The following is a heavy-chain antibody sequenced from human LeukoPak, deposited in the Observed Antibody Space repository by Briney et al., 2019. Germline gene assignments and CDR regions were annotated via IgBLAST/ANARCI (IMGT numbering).Heavy chain of an antibody. J-gene: IGHJ4*02. Sequence: GGSLRLSCAASAFTFSSHYMAWVRQAPGRALEWVSAIPGDGRDTVYADSVKGRFTISRDNSKNTLYLQMNSLRAEDTAIYYRVKHYDSRGSIFDYWGQGTLVSVSS. V-gene: IGHV3-23*01. CDR2: IPGDGRDT. CDR3: VKHYDSRGSIFDY. CDR1: AFTFSSHY. D-gene: IGHD3-22*01.